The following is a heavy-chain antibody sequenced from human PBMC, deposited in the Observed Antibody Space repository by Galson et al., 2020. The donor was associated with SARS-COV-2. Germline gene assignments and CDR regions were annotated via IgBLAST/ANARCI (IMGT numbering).Heavy chain of an antibody. CDR3: ARGLLQTTMVIVGYTSASFYFDT. V-gene: IGHV4-34*01. Sequence: SETLSLTCAVYGGSFSGHYWSWIRQSPGKGLEWIGEITQSGSVNYTPSLRGRVAISADTSKNQFSLELRSVTAADTAMYYCARGLLQTTMVIVGYTSASFYFDTWGQGTLVSVSS. D-gene: IGHD3-10*01. CDR2: ITQSGSV. CDR1: GGSFSGHY. J-gene: IGHJ4*02.